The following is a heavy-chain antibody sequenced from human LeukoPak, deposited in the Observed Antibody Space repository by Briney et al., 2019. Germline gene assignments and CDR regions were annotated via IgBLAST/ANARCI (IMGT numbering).Heavy chain of an antibody. CDR2: VSGGGGST. V-gene: IGHV3-23*01. Sequence: PGGSLRLSCAASGFTFCNFAMSWVRQAPGKGLEWVATVSGGGGSTYYADSVRGRSTISRDNSQNTLSLHMTSLRAEDTAIYYCAKSLTKITPATFDQWGQGTLVTVTS. J-gene: IGHJ4*02. D-gene: IGHD2-2*01. CDR1: GFTFCNFA. CDR3: AKSLTKITPATFDQ.